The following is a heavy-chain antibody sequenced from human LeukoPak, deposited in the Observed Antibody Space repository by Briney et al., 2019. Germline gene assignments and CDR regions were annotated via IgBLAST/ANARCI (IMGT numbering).Heavy chain of an antibody. D-gene: IGHD6-13*01. CDR1: GFTFTDFW. Sequence: GGSLRLSCEGSGFTFTDFWMNWVRQAPGKRPEWVASIRQDGSEKTYVDSVKGRFTISRDNTKNSLSLQLNGLRAEDTAVYYCARDGTAAGLYFDLWGQGTLVTVSS. J-gene: IGHJ4*01. V-gene: IGHV3-7*01. CDR3: ARDGTAAGLYFDL. CDR2: IRQDGSEK.